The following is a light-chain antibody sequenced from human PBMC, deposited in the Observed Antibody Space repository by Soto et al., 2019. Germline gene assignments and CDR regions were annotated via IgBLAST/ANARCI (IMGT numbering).Light chain of an antibody. CDR1: QSIGTS. J-gene: IGKJ2*01. CDR2: VAS. Sequence: DIQMTQSPSSLSASVGDRVTITCRTSQSIGTSLNWFQQKTGTAPKILISVASSLQSGVPSRFSGSGSDTDFTLTISSLQPEDFATYYCQQVMTTPFTFGQGTKLELQ. CDR3: QQVMTTPFT. V-gene: IGKV1-39*01.